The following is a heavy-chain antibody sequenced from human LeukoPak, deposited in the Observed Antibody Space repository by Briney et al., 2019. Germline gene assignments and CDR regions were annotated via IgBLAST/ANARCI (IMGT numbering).Heavy chain of an antibody. CDR3: ARLWESYYYYYYMDV. CDR2: ISAYNGNT. CDR1: GGTFSSYA. J-gene: IGHJ6*03. V-gene: IGHV1-18*01. Sequence: ASVKVSCKASGGTFSSYAISWVRQAPGQGLEWMGWISAYNGNTNYAQKLQGRVTMTTDTSTSTAYMELRSLRSDDTAVYYCARLWESYYYYYYMDVWGKGTTVTISS. D-gene: IGHD1-26*01.